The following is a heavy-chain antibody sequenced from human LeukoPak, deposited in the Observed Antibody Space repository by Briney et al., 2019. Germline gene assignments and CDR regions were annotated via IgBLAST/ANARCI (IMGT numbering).Heavy chain of an antibody. CDR3: ARAYDSSGYYQDY. CDR2: MNPNSGNT. J-gene: IGHJ4*02. CDR1: GYTFTSYD. Sequence: ASVKVSCKASGYTFTSYDISWVRQATGQGLEWMGWMNPNSGNTGYAQKFQGRVTITRNTSISTAYMELSSLRSEDTAVYYCARAYDSSGYYQDYWGQGTLVTVSS. V-gene: IGHV1-8*03. D-gene: IGHD3-22*01.